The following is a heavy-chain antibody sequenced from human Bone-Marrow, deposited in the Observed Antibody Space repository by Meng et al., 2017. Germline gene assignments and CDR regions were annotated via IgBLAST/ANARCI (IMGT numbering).Heavy chain of an antibody. CDR1: GYPFPDYW. CDR2: ISYDGSNK. J-gene: IGHJ3*02. Sequence: QRQLGAVGAEVKKPVASVKVSCKASGYPFPDYWLHWVRRAPGKGLEWVAVISYDGSNKYYADSVKGRFTISRDNSKNTLYLQMNSLRAEDTAVYYCARDRKTRAPDAFDIWGQGTMVTVSS. CDR3: ARDRKTRAPDAFDI. V-gene: IGHV3-30*19.